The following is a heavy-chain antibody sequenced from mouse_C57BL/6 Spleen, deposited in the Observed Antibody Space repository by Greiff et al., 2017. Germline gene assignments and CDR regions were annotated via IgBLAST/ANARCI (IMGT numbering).Heavy chain of an antibody. CDR1: GYTFTSYW. CDR2: IYPGSGST. CDR3: ARNGFTTVVALWYWYFDV. Sequence: QVQLKQPGAELVKPGASVKMSCKASGYTFTSYWITWVKQRPGQGLEWIGDIYPGSGSTNYNEKFKSKATLTVDTSSSTAYMQLSSLTSEDSAVYYCARNGFTTVVALWYWYFDVWGTGTTVTVSS. J-gene: IGHJ1*03. D-gene: IGHD1-1*01. V-gene: IGHV1-55*01.